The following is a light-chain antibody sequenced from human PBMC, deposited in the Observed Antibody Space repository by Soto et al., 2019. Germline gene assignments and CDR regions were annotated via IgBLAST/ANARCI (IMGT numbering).Light chain of an antibody. J-gene: IGKJ5*01. V-gene: IGKV3-11*01. CDR2: GAS. CDR3: QQYGKWPPIT. Sequence: EIVLTQSPGTLAFSPGGRATRSCRASQSVRSNLAWYQQKPGQAPSLLIYGASNRATGIPARFSGSGSGTDFTLTISSLQPEDFAVYYCQQYGKWPPITFGLGTRLEIK. CDR1: QSVRSN.